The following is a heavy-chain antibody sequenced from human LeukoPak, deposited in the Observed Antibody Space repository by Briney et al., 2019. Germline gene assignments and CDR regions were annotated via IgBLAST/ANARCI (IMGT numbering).Heavy chain of an antibody. CDR1: GFTFRRYA. V-gene: IGHV3-23*01. CDR3: ATARGNSGSYYEDRMLYYFDY. CDR2: ISGSGGST. J-gene: IGHJ4*02. D-gene: IGHD1-26*01. Sequence: GGSLRLSCAASGFTFRRYAMSWVGQAPGKGLEWVSAISGSGGSTYYADSVNGRFTISRDNSKNTLYLQMNSLRAEDTAVYYCATARGNSGSYYEDRMLYYFDYWGQGTLVTVSS.